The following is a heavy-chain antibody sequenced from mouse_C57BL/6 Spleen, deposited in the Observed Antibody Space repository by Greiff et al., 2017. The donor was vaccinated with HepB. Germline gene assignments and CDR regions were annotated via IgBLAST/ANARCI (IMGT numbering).Heavy chain of an antibody. V-gene: IGHV5-16*01. D-gene: IGHD2-4*01. Sequence: EVQVVESEGGLVQPGSSMKLSCTASGFTFSDYYMAWVRQVPEKGLEWVANINYDGSSTYYLDSLKSRFIISRDNAKNILYLQMSSLKSEDTATYYCARDSYDYDGEYYFDYWGQGTTLTVSS. CDR3: ARDSYDYDGEYYFDY. CDR2: INYDGSST. CDR1: GFTFSDYY. J-gene: IGHJ2*01.